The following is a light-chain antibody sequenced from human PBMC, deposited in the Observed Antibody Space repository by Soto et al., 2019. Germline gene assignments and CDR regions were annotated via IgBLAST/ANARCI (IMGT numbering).Light chain of an antibody. V-gene: IGLV4-69*01. Sequence: QLVLTQSPSASASLGASVKLTCTLSSGHSNYAIAWHQQQSEKGPRYLKKLNSDGSHSKGDGIPDRFSGSSSGAERYLTISRLQSEDEADYYCQTWGSGIVVFGGGTKLTVL. J-gene: IGLJ2*01. CDR3: QTWGSGIVV. CDR1: SGHSNYA. CDR2: LNSDGSH.